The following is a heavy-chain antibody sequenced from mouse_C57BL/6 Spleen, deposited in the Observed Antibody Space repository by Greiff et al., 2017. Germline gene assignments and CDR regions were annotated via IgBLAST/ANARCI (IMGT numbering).Heavy chain of an antibody. J-gene: IGHJ3*01. CDR3: ARGRLRPAWFAY. V-gene: IGHV1-54*01. D-gene: IGHD2-4*01. Sequence: QVQLQQSGAELVRPGTSVKVSCKASGYAFTNYLIEWVKQRPGQGLEWIGVINPGSGGTNYNEKFKGKATLTADKSSSTAYMQLSSLTSEDSAVYFCARGRLRPAWFAYWGQGTLVTVSA. CDR2: INPGSGGT. CDR1: GYAFTNYL.